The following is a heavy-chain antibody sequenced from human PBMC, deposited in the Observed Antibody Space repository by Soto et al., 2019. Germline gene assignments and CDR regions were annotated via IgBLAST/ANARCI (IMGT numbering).Heavy chain of an antibody. Sequence: ASVKVSCKASGYTFTSYYMHWVRQAPGQGLEWMGIINASSGNTSYAQKLQGRVTMTTDTSTSTAYMELRSLRSDDTAVYYCARTTIFGVVTKHNWFDPWGQGTLVTVSS. CDR1: GYTFTSYY. D-gene: IGHD3-3*01. J-gene: IGHJ5*02. V-gene: IGHV1-46*01. CDR2: INASSGNT. CDR3: ARTTIFGVVTKHNWFDP.